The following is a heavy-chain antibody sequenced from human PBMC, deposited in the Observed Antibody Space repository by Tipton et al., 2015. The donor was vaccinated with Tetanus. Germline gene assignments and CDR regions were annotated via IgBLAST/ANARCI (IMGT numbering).Heavy chain of an antibody. J-gene: IGHJ4*02. Sequence: LRLSCAVSGVSIRNGGYSWNWIRQPAGKGLEWIGYTYHTGGTYYSPSFKSRAAISVDRSNNQFSLTLTSTTAADTAMYFCVRAPYRSPGKYYFDSWGQGTLVTVSS. CDR2: TYHTGGT. CDR1: GVSIRNGGYS. D-gene: IGHD4-11*01. CDR3: VRAPYRSPGKYYFDS. V-gene: IGHV4-30-2*01.